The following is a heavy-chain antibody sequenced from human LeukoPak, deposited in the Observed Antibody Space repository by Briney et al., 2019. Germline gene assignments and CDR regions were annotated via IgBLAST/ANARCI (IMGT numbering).Heavy chain of an antibody. CDR2: TYYRSKWYN. Sequence: SQTLSLTCAISGDSVSSNSAAWNWIRQSPSRGLEWLGRTYYRSKWYNDYAVSVKSRITINPDTSKNQFSLQLNSVTPEDTAVYYCARDPSLGYCSSASCYEMGHDWFDPWGQGTLVTVSS. CDR3: ARDPSLGYCSSASCYEMGHDWFDP. V-gene: IGHV6-1*01. CDR1: GDSVSSNSAA. D-gene: IGHD2-2*01. J-gene: IGHJ5*02.